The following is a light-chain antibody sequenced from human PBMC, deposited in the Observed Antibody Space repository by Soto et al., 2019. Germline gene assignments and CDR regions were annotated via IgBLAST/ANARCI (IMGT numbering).Light chain of an antibody. J-gene: IGKJ2*01. CDR1: QSVSSY. V-gene: IGKV3-11*01. Sequence: EIVLTQSPATLSLSPGERATLSCRASQSVSSYLAWYQQKPGQAPRLLIYDASNRATGIPARFSGSGSGTDFTLTISSLEPEDSAVYYCQQRGNWPPTFGQGTKLEIK. CDR2: DAS. CDR3: QQRGNWPPT.